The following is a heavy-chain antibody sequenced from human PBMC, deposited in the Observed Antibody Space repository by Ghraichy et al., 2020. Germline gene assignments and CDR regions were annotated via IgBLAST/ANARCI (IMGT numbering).Heavy chain of an antibody. D-gene: IGHD5-18*01. V-gene: IGHV3-23*01. CDR3: AKHLLYSYGFHGMDV. Sequence: GESLNISCAASGFTFSSYTMSWVRQAPGKGLEWVSGISGSGGSTYYADSVKGRFTISRDNSKNTLYLQMNSLRAEDTAVYYCAKHLLYSYGFHGMDVWGQGTTVTVSS. CDR2: ISGSGGST. J-gene: IGHJ6*02. CDR1: GFTFSSYT.